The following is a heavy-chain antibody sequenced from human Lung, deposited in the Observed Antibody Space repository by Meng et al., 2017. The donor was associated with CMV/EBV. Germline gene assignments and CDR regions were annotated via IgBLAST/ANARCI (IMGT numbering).Heavy chain of an antibody. J-gene: IGHJ5*02. Sequence: QXXXLTXAISGDSVSSNSAAWNWIRQSPSRGLEWLGRTYYRSKWYNDYAVSVKSRITIKPDTSKNQFSLKLNSVTAADTAVYYCARRNSIDVAGYWFDPWGQGXLVTVSS. V-gene: IGHV6-1*01. D-gene: IGHD6-19*01. CDR2: TYYRSKWYN. CDR3: ARRNSIDVAGYWFDP. CDR1: GDSVSSNSAA.